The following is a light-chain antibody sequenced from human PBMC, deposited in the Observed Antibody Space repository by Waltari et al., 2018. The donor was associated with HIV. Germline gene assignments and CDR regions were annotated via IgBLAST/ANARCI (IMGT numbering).Light chain of an antibody. CDR1: SSDVGGYNY. CDR3: SSYTSSSTLV. CDR2: EVS. V-gene: IGLV2-14*01. J-gene: IGLJ2*01. Sequence: QSALTQPASVSGSPGQSITISCTGTSSDVGGYNYVSWYQHHPGKAPKLMIYEVSNRPSGVSNRFSGSKSGNTASLTISGLQAEDDGDYYCSSYTSSSTLVFGGGTKLTVL.